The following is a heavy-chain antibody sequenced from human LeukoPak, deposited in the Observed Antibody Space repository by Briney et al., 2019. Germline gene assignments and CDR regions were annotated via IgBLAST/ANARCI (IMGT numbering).Heavy chain of an antibody. V-gene: IGHV3-21*04. CDR2: ISSSSSYI. CDR1: GFTFSSYS. D-gene: IGHD6-19*01. Sequence: PGGSLRLSCAASGFTFSSYSMNWVRQAPGKGLEWVSSISSSSSYIYYADSVKGRFTISRDNSKNTLYLQMNSLTVEDTAVYYCAKDLSSGWPSSAFDIWGQGTMVTVSS. J-gene: IGHJ3*02. CDR3: AKDLSSGWPSSAFDI.